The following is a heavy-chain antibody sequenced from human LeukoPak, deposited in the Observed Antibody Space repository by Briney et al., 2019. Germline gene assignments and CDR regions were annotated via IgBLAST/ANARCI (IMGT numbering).Heavy chain of an antibody. CDR2: INHSGST. J-gene: IGHJ5*02. V-gene: IGHV4-34*01. CDR1: GGSFSGYY. CDR3: ARFMSDTALSVWFDP. Sequence: SETLSLTCAVHGGSFSGYYWSWIRQPPGKGLEWIGEINHSGSTNYNPSLKSRVTISVDTSKNQFSLKLSSVTAADTAVYYCARFMSDTALSVWFDPWGQGTLVTVSS. D-gene: IGHD5-18*01.